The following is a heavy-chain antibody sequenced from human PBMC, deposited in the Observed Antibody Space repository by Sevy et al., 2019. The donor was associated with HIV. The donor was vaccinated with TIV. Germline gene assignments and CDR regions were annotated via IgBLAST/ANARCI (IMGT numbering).Heavy chain of an antibody. Sequence: SGTLSLTCTVSGGSVISGSFYWSWIRQAPGKGLEWIGHVYKSGTTYYNTSLRSRVTISVDTSKNQFSLKVSSLTAADTAVYYCARDQDYFKYWGQGILVTVSS. V-gene: IGHV4-61*01. CDR2: VYKSGTT. CDR3: ARDQDYFKY. CDR1: GGSVISGSFY. J-gene: IGHJ4*02.